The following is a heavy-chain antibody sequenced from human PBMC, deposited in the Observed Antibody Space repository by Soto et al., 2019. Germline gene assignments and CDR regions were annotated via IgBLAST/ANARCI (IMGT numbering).Heavy chain of an antibody. D-gene: IGHD6-19*01. CDR2: ISWNSGSI. J-gene: IGHJ4*02. Sequence: GGSLRLSCAASGFTFDDYAMHWVRQAPGKGLEWVSGISWNSGSIGYADSVKGRFTISRDNAKNSLYLQMNSLRAEDTALYYCAKDASVAGTWNSFDYWGQGTLVTVSS. V-gene: IGHV3-9*01. CDR1: GFTFDDYA. CDR3: AKDASVAGTWNSFDY.